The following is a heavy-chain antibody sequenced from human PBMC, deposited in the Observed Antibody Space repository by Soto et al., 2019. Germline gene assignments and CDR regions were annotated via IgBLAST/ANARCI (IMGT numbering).Heavy chain of an antibody. CDR1: GFRFSGSG. V-gene: IGHV3-33*01. D-gene: IGHD3-10*02. Sequence: QVPVVESGGGVDQPGKSLRLSCAASGFRFSGSGMHWVRQAPGKGPEWVSVIWYDGSSKYYADAVKGRFNISRDNSKNTLYLQTASLRAEDTAQYYCARGIYGRGYHSFDHWGQGTLVTVSS. CDR3: ARGIYGRGYHSFDH. CDR2: IWYDGSSK. J-gene: IGHJ4*01.